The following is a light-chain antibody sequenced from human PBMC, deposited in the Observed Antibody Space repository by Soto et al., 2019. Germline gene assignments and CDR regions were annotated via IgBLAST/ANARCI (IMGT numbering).Light chain of an antibody. J-gene: IGLJ1*01. CDR2: EVS. CDR3: CSYAGSSTFVV. V-gene: IGLV2-23*02. CDR1: SSDVGSYNL. Sequence: QSVLTQPASVSGSPGQSITISCTGTSSDVGSYNLVSWYQQHPGKAPKLMIYEVSKRPSGVSNRFSGSKSGNPASLTISVLLAEDEADYYCCSYAGSSTFVVFGTGTKVTVL.